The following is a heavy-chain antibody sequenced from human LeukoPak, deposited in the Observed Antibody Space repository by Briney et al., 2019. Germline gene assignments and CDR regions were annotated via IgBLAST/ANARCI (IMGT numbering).Heavy chain of an antibody. J-gene: IGHJ4*02. Sequence: GRSLRLSCAASGFTFSTYAMHWVRQAPGKGLEWVAVISYDENNENYADSVKGRFTISRDNSKNTLYLQMNSLRVEDTAVYYCARAYAGSYSGGDYWGQGTQVTVSS. CDR3: ARAYAGSYSGGDY. CDR2: ISYDENNE. D-gene: IGHD1-26*01. V-gene: IGHV3-30-3*01. CDR1: GFTFSTYA.